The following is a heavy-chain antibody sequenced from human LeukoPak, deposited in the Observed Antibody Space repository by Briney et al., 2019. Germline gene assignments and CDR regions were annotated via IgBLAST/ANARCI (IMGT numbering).Heavy chain of an antibody. CDR1: GFTFSRYE. V-gene: IGHV3-48*03. CDR3: ARDSSLGGVRDY. D-gene: IGHD3-16*01. J-gene: IGHJ4*02. Sequence: GGSLRLSCAASGFTFSRYEMNWVRYAPGKGLERVSYISSSGSTIYYADSVKGRFTISRDNAKNSLYLQMNSLRAEDTAVYYCARDSSLGGVRDYWGQGTLVTVSS. CDR2: ISSSGSTI.